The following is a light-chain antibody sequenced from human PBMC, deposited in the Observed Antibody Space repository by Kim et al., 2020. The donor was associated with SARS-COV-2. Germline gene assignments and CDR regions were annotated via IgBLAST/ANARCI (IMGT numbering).Light chain of an antibody. V-gene: IGLV3-21*04. CDR1: NMGSKR. J-gene: IGLJ3*02. Sequence: PGKTARITCGGNNMGSKRVHWYQQKPGQAPGLVIHYDRDRPSGIPERFSGSNAGNTATLTISRVEAGDEADYYCQVWDSSSDHRVFGGGTQLTVL. CDR2: YDR. CDR3: QVWDSSSDHRV.